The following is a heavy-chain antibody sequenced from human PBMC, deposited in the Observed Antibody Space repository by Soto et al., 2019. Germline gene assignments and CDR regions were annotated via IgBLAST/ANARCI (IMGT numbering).Heavy chain of an antibody. Sequence: QVQLVESGGGAVQPGRSLRLSCAASGFTFSNNGIHWVRQAPGKGLEWVAVISSDGLNKYYADSVKGRFTISRDNSKNTLFLQMNSLRVEDTAVYYCAMDLDGGSSRFDYWGQGTLVTVSS. CDR1: GFTFSNNG. D-gene: IGHD2-15*01. CDR3: AMDLDGGSSRFDY. V-gene: IGHV3-30*03. CDR2: ISSDGLNK. J-gene: IGHJ4*02.